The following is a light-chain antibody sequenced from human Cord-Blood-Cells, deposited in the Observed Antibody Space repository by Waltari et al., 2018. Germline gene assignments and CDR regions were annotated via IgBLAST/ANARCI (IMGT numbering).Light chain of an antibody. Sequence: SYELTQPPSVSVYPGQTASITCSGDKLGDKYACWYQQKPGQSPVLVIYQDRKRPSGIPERFSGSNSGNTATLTIGGTQAMDEADYYCQAWDSSTYVFGSGTNVTVL. V-gene: IGLV3-1*01. J-gene: IGLJ1*01. CDR2: QDR. CDR3: QAWDSSTYV. CDR1: KLGDKY.